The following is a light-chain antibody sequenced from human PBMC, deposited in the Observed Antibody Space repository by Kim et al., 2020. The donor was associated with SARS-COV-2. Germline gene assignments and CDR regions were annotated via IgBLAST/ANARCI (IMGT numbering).Light chain of an antibody. CDR2: DAS. V-gene: IGKV1-13*02. J-gene: IGKJ2*01. Sequence: SASVGDRVTITCRASQGISSALAWYQQRPGKAPNLLIYDASTLESGVPSRFSGSGSGTDFTLTITSLQPEDFATYYCQQFHSYPYTFGQGTKLEIK. CDR1: QGISSA. CDR3: QQFHSYPYT.